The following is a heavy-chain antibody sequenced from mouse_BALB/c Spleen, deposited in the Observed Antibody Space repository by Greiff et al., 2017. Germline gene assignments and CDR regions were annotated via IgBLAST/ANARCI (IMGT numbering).Heavy chain of an antibody. V-gene: IGHV1-82*01. CDR2: IYPGDGDT. CDR1: GYAFSSSW. D-gene: IGHD2-3*01. J-gene: IGHJ4*01. Sequence: QVQLQHSGPELVKPGASVKISCKASGYAFSSSWMNWVKQRPGQGLEWIGRIYPGDGDTNYNGKFKGKATLTADKSSSTAYMQLSSLTSVDSAVYFCAREGSYEGNAMDYWGQGTSVTVSS. CDR3: AREGSYEGNAMDY.